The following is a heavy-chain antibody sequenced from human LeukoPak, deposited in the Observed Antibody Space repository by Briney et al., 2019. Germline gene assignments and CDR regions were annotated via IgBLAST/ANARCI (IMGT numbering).Heavy chain of an antibody. CDR3: ARPAYSSTWYYFEY. Sequence: GGSLRLSCAASGFTFWNYWMSWVRQAPGKGLEWVANIKEYGSEKYYVDSVKGRFTISRDNTKSSLYLEMNSLRVEDTAVYYCARPAYSSTWYYFEYWGQGTLVTVSS. CDR1: GFTFWNYW. J-gene: IGHJ4*02. V-gene: IGHV3-7*01. CDR2: IKEYGSEK. D-gene: IGHD6-13*01.